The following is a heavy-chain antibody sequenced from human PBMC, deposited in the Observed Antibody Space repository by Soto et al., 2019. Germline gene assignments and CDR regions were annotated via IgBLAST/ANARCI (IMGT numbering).Heavy chain of an antibody. J-gene: IGHJ6*04. CDR1: GYPFSSYG. V-gene: IGHV1-18*01. CDR3: SREGAEKRGKGLWSESNVDYHGMDV. D-gene: IGHD3-3*01. CDR2: IRVDNGNT. Sequence: QVQLVQSVAEVKKPGASVKVSCKASGYPFSSYGISWVRQAPGQGLAWMVCIRVDNGNTNYAQKVRCRVTQTTETSTSTAYMELRSLRSDDTAVYYCSREGAEKRGKGLWSESNVDYHGMDVWGKGTTVTFSA.